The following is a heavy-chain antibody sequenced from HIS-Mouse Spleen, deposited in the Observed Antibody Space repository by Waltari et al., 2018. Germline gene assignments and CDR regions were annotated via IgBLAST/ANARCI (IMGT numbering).Heavy chain of an antibody. Sequence: QLQLQESGPGLVKPSETLSLTCPVPGGSISSSRYYWGWIRQPPGKGLEWIGSIYYSGSTYYNPSLKSRVTISVDTSKNQFSLKLSSVTAADTAVYYCARKRTASGWFDPWGQGTLVTVSS. V-gene: IGHV4-39*01. D-gene: IGHD2-21*02. CDR3: ARKRTASGWFDP. CDR1: GGSISSSRYY. J-gene: IGHJ5*02. CDR2: IYYSGST.